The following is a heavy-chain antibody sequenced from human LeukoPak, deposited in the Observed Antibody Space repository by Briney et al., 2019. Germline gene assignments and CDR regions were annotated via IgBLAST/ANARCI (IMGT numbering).Heavy chain of an antibody. Sequence: QSGGSLRLSCAASGFTFSSYAMNWVRQAPGKGLEWVSAISGSGGSTYYADSVKGRFTISRDNSKNTLYLQMNSLRAEDTAVYYCAKDGDSSGWYITTWGQGTLVTVSS. V-gene: IGHV3-23*01. CDR2: ISGSGGST. J-gene: IGHJ5*02. CDR3: AKDGDSSGWYITT. CDR1: GFTFSSYA. D-gene: IGHD6-19*01.